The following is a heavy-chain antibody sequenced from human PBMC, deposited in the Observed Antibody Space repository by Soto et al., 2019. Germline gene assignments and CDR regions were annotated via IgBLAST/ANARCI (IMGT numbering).Heavy chain of an antibody. CDR2: IYSGGST. J-gene: IGHJ3*02. V-gene: IGHV3-53*04. D-gene: IGHD6-19*01. CDR3: ASGWLVDAFDI. CDR1: GFTVSSNY. Sequence: EVQLVESGGGLVQPGGSLRLSCAASGFTVSSNYMSWVRQAPGKGLEWVSVIYSGGSTYYADSVKVRFTISRHNSKNTLYLQMNSLRAEDTAVYYWASGWLVDAFDIWGQGTMVTVSS.